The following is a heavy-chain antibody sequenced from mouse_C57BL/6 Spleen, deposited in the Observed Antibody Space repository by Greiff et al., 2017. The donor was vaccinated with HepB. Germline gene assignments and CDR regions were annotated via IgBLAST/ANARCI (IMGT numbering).Heavy chain of an antibody. CDR2: ISYDGSN. CDR1: GYSITSGYY. D-gene: IGHD1-1*01. J-gene: IGHJ2*01. V-gene: IGHV3-6*01. CDR3: AREGDYYGSSIYCDY. Sequence: DVKLQESGPGLVKPSQSLSLTCSVTGYSITSGYYWNWIRQFPGNTLEWMGYISYDGSNNYNPSLKNRISITRDTSKNPFFLQLNSVTTEDTATYYWAREGDYYGSSIYCDYGGQGTTLTVSS.